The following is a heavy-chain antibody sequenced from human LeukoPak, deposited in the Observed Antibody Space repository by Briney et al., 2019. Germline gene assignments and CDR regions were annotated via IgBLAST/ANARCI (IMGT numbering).Heavy chain of an antibody. CDR3: ARHVTDTLVSNPSSFTGQDNCSDP. J-gene: IGHJ5*02. D-gene: IGHD2-21*02. CDR1: GDSLTSRNSY. CDR2: IHYSGSD. Sequence: SETLSLTCTVSGDSLTSRNSYWGWIRQTPGKGLEWIGTIHYSGSDYYNPSLKSRVTISVDTSENQFSLRLKSVTAADTAMYFCARHVTDTLVSNPSSFTGQDNCSDPWGQGTLVTVSS. V-gene: IGHV4-39*01.